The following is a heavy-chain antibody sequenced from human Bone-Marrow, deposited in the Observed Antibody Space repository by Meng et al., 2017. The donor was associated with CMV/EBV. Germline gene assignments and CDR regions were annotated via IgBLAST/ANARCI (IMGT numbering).Heavy chain of an antibody. Sequence: QTLSLTCAISGDSVSSNSAAWNWIRQSPSRGLEWLGRTYYRSKWYNDYAVSVKSRITINPDTSKNQFSLQLNSVTPEDTVVYYCARDPRFLEWLSFDYWGQGTLVTVSS. CDR1: GDSVSSNSAA. V-gene: IGHV6-1*01. J-gene: IGHJ4*02. CDR2: TYYRSKWYN. D-gene: IGHD3-3*01. CDR3: ARDPRFLEWLSFDY.